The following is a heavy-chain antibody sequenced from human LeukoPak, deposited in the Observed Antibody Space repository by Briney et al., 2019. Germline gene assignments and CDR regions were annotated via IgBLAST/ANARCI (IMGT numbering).Heavy chain of an antibody. V-gene: IGHV4-34*01. J-gene: IGHJ5*02. CDR3: GRGAYVLLWFGDTHSFDP. D-gene: IGHD3-10*01. CDR2: INHSGST. Sequence: SETLSLTCAVYGGSFSGYYWSWIRQPPGKGLEWIGEINHSGSTNYNPSLKSRVTISVDTSKNQFSLKLSSVTAADTAVYYCGRGAYVLLWFGDTHSFDPWGQGTLVTVSS. CDR1: GGSFSGYY.